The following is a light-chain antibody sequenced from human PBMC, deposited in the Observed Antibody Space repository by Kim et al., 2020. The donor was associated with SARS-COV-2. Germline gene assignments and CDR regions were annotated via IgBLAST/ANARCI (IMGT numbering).Light chain of an antibody. CDR3: QHRADWPLT. V-gene: IGKV3-11*01. CDR1: QSVGAS. J-gene: IGKJ4*01. CDR2: DAS. Sequence: EIVLTQSPATLSLSPGERATLSCRASQSVGASLGWYQQKPGQAPRLLIYDASNRATGIPARFSGSGSGTYFTLTISSLEPEDFAVYYCQHRADWPLTFGGGTKVDIK.